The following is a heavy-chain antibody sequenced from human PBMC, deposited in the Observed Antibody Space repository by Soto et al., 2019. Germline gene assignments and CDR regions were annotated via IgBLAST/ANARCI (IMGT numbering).Heavy chain of an antibody. V-gene: IGHV4-59*12. CDR1: GGSISSYY. J-gene: IGHJ3*02. CDR2: IYYSGST. CDR3: ARSPQRFDAFDI. Sequence: SETLSLTCTVSGGSISSYYWSWIRQHPGKGLEWIGYIYYSGSTYYNPSLKSRVTISVDTSKNQFSLKLSSVTAADTAVYYCARSPQRFDAFDIWGQGTMVTVSS.